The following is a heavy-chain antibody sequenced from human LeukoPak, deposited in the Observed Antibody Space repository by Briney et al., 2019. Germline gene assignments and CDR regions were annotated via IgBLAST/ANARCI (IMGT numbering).Heavy chain of an antibody. J-gene: IGHJ4*02. Sequence: QTGGSLRLSCVASGFNFDNYAMSWVRQTPGKGLEWVSAISGSSSRTYYADSVKGRFTISRDNSKNTLYLQMNSLRAEDTAVCYCAKDLAGARGYWGQGTLVTVSS. V-gene: IGHV3-23*01. CDR3: AKDLAGARGY. D-gene: IGHD3-10*01. CDR2: ISGSSSRT. CDR1: GFNFDNYA.